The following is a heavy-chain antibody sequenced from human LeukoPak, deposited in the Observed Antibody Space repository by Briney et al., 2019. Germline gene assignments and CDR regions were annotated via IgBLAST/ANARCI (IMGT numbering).Heavy chain of an antibody. D-gene: IGHD5-12*01. CDR2: IYYNGIT. J-gene: IGHJ4*02. V-gene: IGHV4-59*08. CDR1: GGSISGYY. CDR3: ARHLYSGYERVFDY. Sequence: SETLSLTCAVSGGSISGYYWIWIRQPPGKGLEWIGYIYYNGITNYNPSLKSRVTISVDTSKDQFSLKLSSVTAADTAVYYCARHLYSGYERVFDYWGQGTLVTVSS.